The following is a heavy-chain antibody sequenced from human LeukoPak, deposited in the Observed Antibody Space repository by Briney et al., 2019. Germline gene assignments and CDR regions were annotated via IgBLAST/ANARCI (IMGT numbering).Heavy chain of an antibody. D-gene: IGHD3-10*01. Sequence: GASVKVSCKASGYTFTSYYMHWVRQAPGQGLEWMGIINPSGGSTSYAQKFQGRVTMTRDTSTSTVYMELSSLRSEDTAVYYCARDGETGSGSPLGYGMDVWGQGTTVTVSS. CDR3: ARDGETGSGSPLGYGMDV. CDR1: GYTFTSYY. J-gene: IGHJ6*02. V-gene: IGHV1-46*01. CDR2: INPSGGST.